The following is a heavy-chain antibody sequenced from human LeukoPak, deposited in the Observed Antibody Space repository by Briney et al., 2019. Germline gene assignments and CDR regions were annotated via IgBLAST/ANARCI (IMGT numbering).Heavy chain of an antibody. D-gene: IGHD1/OR15-1a*01. V-gene: IGHV3-23*01. CDR2: LSGSGRAT. Sequence: GGSLRLSCVASGFTLSSYNMIWVRQAPGKGLEWVSGLSGSGRATYYAHSVKGRFTISRENSKNAMFLQMNSLRVDDTAVYYCARQRVMLTGTGGTWIDPWGQGTLVTVSS. J-gene: IGHJ5*02. CDR1: GFTLSSYN. CDR3: ARQRVMLTGTGGTWIDP.